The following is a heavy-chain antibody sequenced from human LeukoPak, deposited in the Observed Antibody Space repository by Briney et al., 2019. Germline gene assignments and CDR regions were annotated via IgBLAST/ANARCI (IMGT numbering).Heavy chain of an antibody. Sequence: GGSLRLSCAASGFTFSDYWIHWVRQAPGKGLVWVSRINTDGSITNYADSVKGRFSISRDNAKNTLYLQMSSLRAEDTAVYYCAKDVGKWESLHFFDYWGQGTLVTVSS. CDR3: AKDVGKWESLHFFDY. D-gene: IGHD1-26*01. CDR1: GFTFSDYW. CDR2: INTDGSIT. V-gene: IGHV3-74*01. J-gene: IGHJ4*02.